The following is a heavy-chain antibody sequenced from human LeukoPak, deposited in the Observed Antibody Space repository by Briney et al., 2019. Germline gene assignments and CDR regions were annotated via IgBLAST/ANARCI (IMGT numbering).Heavy chain of an antibody. CDR1: GGSSSAHY. V-gene: IGHV4-34*01. CDR3: ARDYLNWFDP. J-gene: IGHJ5*02. CDR2: IYYSGST. D-gene: IGHD1-26*01. Sequence: PSETLSLTCAVYGGSSSAHYWSWIRQPPGKGLEWIGSIYYSGSTYYNPSLKSRVTISVDTSKNQFSLKLSSVTAADTAVYYCARDYLNWFDPWGQGTLVTVSS.